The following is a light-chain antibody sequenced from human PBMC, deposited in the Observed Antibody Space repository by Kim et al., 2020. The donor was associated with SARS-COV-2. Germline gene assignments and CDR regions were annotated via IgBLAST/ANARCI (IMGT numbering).Light chain of an antibody. CDR2: GAS. CDR3: QQYGGLPIT. J-gene: IGKJ5*01. Sequence: SPGERATLSCMASRNVISNYLAWYQQKPGQAPRLLIFGASSRATGIPDRFSGSGSGTGFTLTISRLEPEDFAVYYCQQYGGLPITFGQGTRLEIK. CDR1: RNVISNY. V-gene: IGKV3-20*01.